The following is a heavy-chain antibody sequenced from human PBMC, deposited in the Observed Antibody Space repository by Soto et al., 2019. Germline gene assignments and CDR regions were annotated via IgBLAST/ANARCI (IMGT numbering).Heavy chain of an antibody. D-gene: IGHD3-22*01. CDR3: AKYGYDSSGYNH. V-gene: IGHV3-23*01. J-gene: IGHJ4*02. CDR1: RFTLSSSS. CDR2: SSGSGGST. Sequence: PXGCLRLPCSAPRFTLSSSSMSWIRQAPGKGLGWVSASSGSGGSTYYADSVKGRFTISRDNSKNTLYLQMNSLRAEDTAVYYCAKYGYDSSGYNHWGQGTLVTVSS.